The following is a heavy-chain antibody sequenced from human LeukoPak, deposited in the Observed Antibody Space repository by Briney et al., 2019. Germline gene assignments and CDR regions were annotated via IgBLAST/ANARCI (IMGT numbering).Heavy chain of an antibody. Sequence: GGSLRLSCAASGFTFSSYSINWVRQAPGKGLEWVSSISSSSRYIYYADSVKGRFIISRDNSKNTLFLQMNSLRAEDTAVYYCARAPSGWSDYWYFDLWGRGTLVTVSS. D-gene: IGHD6-19*01. V-gene: IGHV3-21*04. CDR3: ARAPSGWSDYWYFDL. CDR1: GFTFSSYS. J-gene: IGHJ2*01. CDR2: ISSSSRYI.